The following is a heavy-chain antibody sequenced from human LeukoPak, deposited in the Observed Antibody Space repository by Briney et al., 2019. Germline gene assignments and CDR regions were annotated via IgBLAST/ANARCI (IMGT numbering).Heavy chain of an antibody. Sequence: PSETLSLTCAVHGGSFSGYYWSWIRQPPGKGLEWIGEINHSGSTNYNLSLKSRVTISVDTSKNQFSLKLSSVTAADTAVYYCARSGPVDCSGGSCYEGYWGQGTLVTVSS. J-gene: IGHJ4*02. CDR3: ARSGPVDCSGGSCYEGY. CDR2: INHSGST. D-gene: IGHD2-15*01. V-gene: IGHV4-34*01. CDR1: GGSFSGYY.